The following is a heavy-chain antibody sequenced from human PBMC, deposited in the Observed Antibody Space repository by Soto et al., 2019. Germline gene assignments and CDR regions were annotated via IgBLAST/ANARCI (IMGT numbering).Heavy chain of an antibody. V-gene: IGHV1-8*01. Sequence: QVQLVQPGAEVKKPGASVKVSCKASGYTFTSYDINWVRQATGQGLEWMGWMNPNSGNTGYAQKFQGRVTVTRNTSIRTADRELSSLRSEDMAVYYCARERANRLDPWGQGTLVTVSS. J-gene: IGHJ5*02. CDR2: MNPNSGNT. CDR1: GYTFTSYD. CDR3: ARERANRLDP.